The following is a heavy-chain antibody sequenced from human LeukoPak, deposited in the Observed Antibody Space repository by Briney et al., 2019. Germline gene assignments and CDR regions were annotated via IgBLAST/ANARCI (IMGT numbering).Heavy chain of an antibody. CDR3: ARAPFCGVDCPPTIDY. Sequence: ASVKVSCKASGYTFTGYYMHWVRQAPGQGLEWMGWINPDSGGTDSAQKFRGRVTMTRDTSISAAYMELSGLTSDDTAVYYCARAPFCGVDCPPTIDYWGQGTLVTVSS. CDR1: GYTFTGYY. D-gene: IGHD2-21*02. CDR2: INPDSGGT. J-gene: IGHJ4*02. V-gene: IGHV1-2*02.